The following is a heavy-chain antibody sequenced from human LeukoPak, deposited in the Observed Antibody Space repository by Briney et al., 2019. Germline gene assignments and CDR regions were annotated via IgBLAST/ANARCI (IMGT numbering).Heavy chain of an antibody. D-gene: IGHD6-19*01. CDR1: GFTSSSYA. J-gene: IGHJ4*02. CDR2: ISGSGGST. V-gene: IGHV3-23*01. CDR3: AKTPRRGAVAGYFDY. Sequence: GGSLRLSCAASGFTSSSYAMSWVRQAPGKGLEWVSAISGSGGSTYYADSVKGRFTISRDNSKNTLYLQMNSLRAEDTAVYYCAKTPRRGAVAGYFDYWGQGTLVTVSS.